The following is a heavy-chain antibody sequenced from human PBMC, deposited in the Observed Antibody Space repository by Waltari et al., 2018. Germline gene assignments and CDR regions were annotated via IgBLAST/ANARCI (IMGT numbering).Heavy chain of an antibody. CDR3: ARGSIAAAGRYFQH. Sequence: QVQLQQWGAGLLKPSETLSLTCAVYGGSFSGYYWSWIRPPPGTGLEWIGEINHSGSTNYNPSLKSRVTISVDTSKNQFSLKLSSVTAADTAVYYCARGSIAAAGRYFQHWGQGTLVTVSS. J-gene: IGHJ1*01. CDR2: INHSGST. V-gene: IGHV4-34*01. CDR1: GGSFSGYY. D-gene: IGHD6-13*01.